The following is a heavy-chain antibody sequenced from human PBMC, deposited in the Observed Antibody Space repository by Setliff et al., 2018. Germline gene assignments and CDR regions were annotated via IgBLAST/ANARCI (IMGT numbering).Heavy chain of an antibody. CDR2: INHSGST. V-gene: IGHV4-34*01. CDR3: ASGRESASRQTYFDS. CDR1: GGSFSGYY. J-gene: IGHJ4*02. D-gene: IGHD2-15*01. Sequence: PSETLSLTCAVYGGSFSGYYWSWIRQPPGKGLEWIGEINHSGSTNYNPSLKSRVTISVDTSKNQFSLKLSSVTAADTAVYYCASGRESASRQTYFDSWGQGTLVTVSS.